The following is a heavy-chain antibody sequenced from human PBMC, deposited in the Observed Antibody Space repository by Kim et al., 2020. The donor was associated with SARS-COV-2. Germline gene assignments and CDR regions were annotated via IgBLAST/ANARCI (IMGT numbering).Heavy chain of an antibody. CDR3: AKDTEEVYAISGYFDY. Sequence: GGSLRLSCAASGFTFDDYAMHWVRQAPGKGLEWVSGISWNSGSIGYADSVKGRFTISRDNAKNSLYLQMNSLRAEDTALYYCAKDTEEVYAISGYFDYWGQGTLVTVSS. CDR2: ISWNSGSI. J-gene: IGHJ4*02. V-gene: IGHV3-9*01. CDR1: GFTFDDYA. D-gene: IGHD2-8*01.